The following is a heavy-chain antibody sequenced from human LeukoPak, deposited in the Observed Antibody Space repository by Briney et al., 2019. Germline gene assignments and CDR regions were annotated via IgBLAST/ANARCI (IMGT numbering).Heavy chain of an antibody. V-gene: IGHV4-59*08. D-gene: IGHD5-18*01. CDR2: IYYSGST. CDR1: GGSISSYY. CDR3: ARHQEGYRPYYFDY. Sequence: SETLSLTCTVSGGSISSYYWSWIRQPPGKGLEWIGYIYYSGSTNYNPSLKSRVTISVDTSKNQFSLKLSSVTAADTAVCYCARHQEGYRPYYFDYWGQGTLVTVSS. J-gene: IGHJ4*02.